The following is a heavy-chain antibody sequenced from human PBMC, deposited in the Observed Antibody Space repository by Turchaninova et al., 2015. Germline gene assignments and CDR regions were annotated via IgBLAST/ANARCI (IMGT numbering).Heavy chain of an antibody. CDR2: ISYGGSNK. V-gene: IGHV3-30*18. CDR3: AKENYYETSAYLDH. D-gene: IGHD3-22*01. CDR1: RFTFSSYG. J-gene: IGHJ4*02. Sequence: QVQLVESGGGVVQPGRSLRLACAASRFTFSSYGMHWVRQAPGRGVEWVAVISYGGSNKYYADSGRGRFTVHHEHPKKTRFLQMDSLRPEDTAVYYCAKENYYETSAYLDHWGQGTLVTVSS.